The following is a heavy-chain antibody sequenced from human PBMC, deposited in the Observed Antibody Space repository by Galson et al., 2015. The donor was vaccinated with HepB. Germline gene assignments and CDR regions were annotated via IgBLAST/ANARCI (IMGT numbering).Heavy chain of an antibody. CDR1: GFTFSSYS. CDR2: LSSSSSYI. J-gene: IGHJ3*02. V-gene: IGHV3-21*01. CDR3: ASWYYDSFNAFHI. D-gene: IGHD3-22*01. Sequence: SLRLSCAASGFTFSSYSMNWVRQAPGKRLEWVSSLSSSSSYIYYADSVKGRFTISRDNAKNSLYLQMNSLRAEDTAVYYCASWYYDSFNAFHIWGQGTMVTVSS.